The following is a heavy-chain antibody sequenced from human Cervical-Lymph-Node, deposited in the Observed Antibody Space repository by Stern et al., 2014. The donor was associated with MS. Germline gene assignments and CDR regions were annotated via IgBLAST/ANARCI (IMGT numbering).Heavy chain of an antibody. CDR2: INPNSGGT. J-gene: IGHJ3*02. CDR1: GYTFTGYY. Sequence: QLVQSGAEVKKPGASVKVSCKASGYTFTGYYMHWVRQAPRQGLEWMGRINPNSGGTNYAQKLQGRVTMTRDTSISTAYMELSRLRSDDTAVYYCARGVGATWEDAFDIWGQGTMVTVSS. D-gene: IGHD1-26*01. V-gene: IGHV1-2*06. CDR3: ARGVGATWEDAFDI.